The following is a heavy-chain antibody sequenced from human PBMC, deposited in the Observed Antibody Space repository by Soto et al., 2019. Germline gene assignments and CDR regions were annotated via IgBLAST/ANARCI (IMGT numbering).Heavy chain of an antibody. D-gene: IGHD3-16*01. J-gene: IGHJ4*02. CDR1: GGSFSAYY. Sequence: SETLSLTCAVYGGSFSAYYWSWIRQPPGKGLEWIGEINHSGGTSYNPSLKSRVTISVDTSKSQFSLRAEDTAVYYCITGPPNTPRVYFDYWGQGTLVTVSS. CDR2: INHSGGT. CDR3: ITGPPNTPRVYFDY. V-gene: IGHV4-34*01.